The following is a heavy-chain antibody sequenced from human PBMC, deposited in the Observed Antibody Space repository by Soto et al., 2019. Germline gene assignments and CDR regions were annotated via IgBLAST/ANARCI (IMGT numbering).Heavy chain of an antibody. CDR1: GFTFSTYA. CDR2: ISDDGSKR. V-gene: IGHV3-30-3*01. CDR3: TRGEDNYGRPLMDV. J-gene: IGHJ6*02. Sequence: GGSLRLSCVASGFTFSTYAMNWVRQAPGKGLEWVAVISDDGSKRFYADSVKGRFTISRDSPKNTLYLQMDSLRPEDTAVYYCTRGEDNYGRPLMDVWGQGTTVTVSS. D-gene: IGHD3-10*01.